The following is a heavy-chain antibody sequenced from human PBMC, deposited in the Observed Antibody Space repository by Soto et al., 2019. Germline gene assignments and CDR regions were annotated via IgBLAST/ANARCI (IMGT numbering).Heavy chain of an antibody. CDR1: GFTFTSSA. CDR3: AAGVMVRGVIIRHEYYYYYGMDV. D-gene: IGHD3-10*01. CDR2: IVVGSGNT. J-gene: IGHJ6*02. V-gene: IGHV1-58*01. Sequence: SVKVSCKASGFTFTSSAVQWVRQARGQRLEWIGWIVVGSGNTNYAQKFQERVTITRDMSTSTAYMELSSLRSEDTAVYYCAAGVMVRGVIIRHEYYYYYGMDVWGQGTTVTV.